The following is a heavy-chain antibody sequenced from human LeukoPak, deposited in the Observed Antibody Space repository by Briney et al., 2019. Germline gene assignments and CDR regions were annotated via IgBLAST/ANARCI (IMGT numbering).Heavy chain of an antibody. D-gene: IGHD6-13*01. J-gene: IGHJ5*02. CDR2: IYHSGRT. V-gene: IGHV4-38-2*02. CDR3: AREGDSSSVGWFDP. CDR1: GYSISSGYY. Sequence: SSETLSLTCTVSGYSISSGYYWGWIRQPPGKGLGWIGSIYHSGRTYYNPSLKSRVTISVDTSKNQFSLKLSSVTAADTAVYYCAREGDSSSVGWFDPWGQGTLVTVSS.